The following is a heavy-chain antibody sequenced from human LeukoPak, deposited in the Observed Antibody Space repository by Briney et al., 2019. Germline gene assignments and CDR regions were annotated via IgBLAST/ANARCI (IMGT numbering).Heavy chain of an antibody. CDR1: GYTFTSYA. CDR2: IIPIFGTA. J-gene: IGHJ6*03. Sequence: SVKVSCKASGYTFTSYAMNWVRQAPGQGLEWMGGIIPIFGTANYAQKFQGRVTITADESTSTAYMELSSLRSEDTAVYYCARTTLLGYCSSTSCPYYYYYMDVWGKGTTVTISS. V-gene: IGHV1-69*13. D-gene: IGHD2-2*01. CDR3: ARTTLLGYCSSTSCPYYYYYMDV.